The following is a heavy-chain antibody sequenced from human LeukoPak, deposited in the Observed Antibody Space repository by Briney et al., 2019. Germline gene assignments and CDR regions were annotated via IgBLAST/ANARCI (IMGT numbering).Heavy chain of an antibody. CDR2: ISYDGSNE. D-gene: IGHD5/OR15-5a*01. CDR3: ARDRVQSYYSGMDV. CDR1: GFYFSRYA. Sequence: PGGSVRLSCAASGFYFSRYAMHGVREAPGKGLEGVTVISYDGSNEYYPDSLHGRFTIPRDTTQNTLFLQMNSLRAEHTAVYYCARDRVQSYYSGMDVWGQGTTVTVPS. V-gene: IGHV3-30-3*01. J-gene: IGHJ6*02.